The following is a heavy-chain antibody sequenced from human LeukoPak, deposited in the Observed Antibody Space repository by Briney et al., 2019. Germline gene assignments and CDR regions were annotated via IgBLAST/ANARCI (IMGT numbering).Heavy chain of an antibody. CDR3: ARDRAPRIYYGFNDY. Sequence: GGSLRLSCAASGFTFSSYAMSWVRQAPGKGLEWVSYISSSSSTIYYADSVKGRFTISRDNAKNSLYLQMNSLRAEDTAVYYCARDRAPRIYYGFNDYWGQGTLVTVSS. V-gene: IGHV3-48*01. D-gene: IGHD3-10*01. CDR1: GFTFSSYA. CDR2: ISSSSSTI. J-gene: IGHJ4*02.